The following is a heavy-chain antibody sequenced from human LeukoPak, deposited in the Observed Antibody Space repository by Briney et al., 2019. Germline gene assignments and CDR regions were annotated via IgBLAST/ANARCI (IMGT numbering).Heavy chain of an antibody. J-gene: IGHJ4*02. CDR2: INPYGCTT. D-gene: IGHD3-10*01. CDR3: ARVRVGAYDFEY. Sequence: GGSLSLSCAASGFTLSSFWMHWVRQVPGRGLVWVSRINPYGCTTTYADSVKGRFTISRDNAKNTLYLQMNSLRAEDTAVYYCARVRVGAYDFEYWGQGTLVTVSS. V-gene: IGHV3-74*01. CDR1: GFTLSSFW.